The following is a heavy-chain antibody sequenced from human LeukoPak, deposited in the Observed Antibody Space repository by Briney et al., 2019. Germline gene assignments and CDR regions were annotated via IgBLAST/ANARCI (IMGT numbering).Heavy chain of an antibody. V-gene: IGHV3-33*08. J-gene: IGHJ5*02. Sequence: PGGSLRLSCAASGFTFSRYAMSWVRQAPGKGLEWVAVIWYDGSNKYYADSVKGRFTISRDNSKNTLYLQMNSLRAEDTAVYYCARESIAAAGYNWFDPWGQGTLVTVSS. CDR3: ARESIAAAGYNWFDP. CDR1: GFTFSRYA. D-gene: IGHD6-13*01. CDR2: IWYDGSNK.